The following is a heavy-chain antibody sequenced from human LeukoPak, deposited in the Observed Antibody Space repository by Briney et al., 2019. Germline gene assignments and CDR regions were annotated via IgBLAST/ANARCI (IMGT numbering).Heavy chain of an antibody. CDR1: GDSISGYH. J-gene: IGHJ6*03. CDR2: IYYSGST. Sequence: SETLSLTCGVYGDSISGYHWSWIRQPPGKGLEWIGYIYYSGSTNYNPSLKSRVTISVDTSKNQFSLKLSSVTAADTAVYYCARETSQKGAHYMDVWGKGTTVTISS. D-gene: IGHD3-16*01. V-gene: IGHV4-59*01. CDR3: ARETSQKGAHYMDV.